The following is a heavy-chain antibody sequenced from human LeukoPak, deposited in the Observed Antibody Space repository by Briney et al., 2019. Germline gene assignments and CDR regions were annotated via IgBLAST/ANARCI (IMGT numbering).Heavy chain of an antibody. Sequence: ASAKVSCKASGYTFTSYGISWVRQAPGQGLEWMGWISAYNGNTNYAQKLQGRVTMTTDTSTSTAYMELRSLRSDDTAVYYCARDRAWYYGSGVDYWGQGTLVTVSS. CDR1: GYTFTSYG. J-gene: IGHJ4*02. CDR2: ISAYNGNT. CDR3: ARDRAWYYGSGVDY. V-gene: IGHV1-18*04. D-gene: IGHD3-10*01.